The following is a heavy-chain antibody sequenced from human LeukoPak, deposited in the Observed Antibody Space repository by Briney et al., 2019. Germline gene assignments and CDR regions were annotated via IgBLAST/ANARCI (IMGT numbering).Heavy chain of an antibody. CDR2: MHPSGST. CDR3: ARAGDGYSDAFDI. J-gene: IGHJ3*02. D-gene: IGHD5-24*01. V-gene: IGHV4-4*07. CDR1: GGSINNYY. Sequence: SETLSLTCTVSGGSINNYYWSWIRQPAGKGLEWIGRMHPSGSTNYNPSLKSRVTISVDTSKNQFSLKLSSVTAADTAVYYCARAGDGYSDAFDIWGQGTMVTVSS.